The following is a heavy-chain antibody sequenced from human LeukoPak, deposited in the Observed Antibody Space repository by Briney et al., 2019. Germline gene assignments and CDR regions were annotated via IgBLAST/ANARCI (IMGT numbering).Heavy chain of an antibody. CDR3: ARDGHRRYYYESSGYYRGDY. V-gene: IGHV1-18*01. J-gene: IGHJ4*02. CDR1: GGTFSSYA. D-gene: IGHD3-22*01. CDR2: ISGYNGNA. Sequence: GSSVKVSCKASGGTFSSYAISWVRQAPGQGLEWMGWISGYNGNAKYAQKVQGRVTMTTDISTSTAYMELRSLRADDTAVYYCARDGHRRYYYESSGYYRGDYWGQGTLVTVSS.